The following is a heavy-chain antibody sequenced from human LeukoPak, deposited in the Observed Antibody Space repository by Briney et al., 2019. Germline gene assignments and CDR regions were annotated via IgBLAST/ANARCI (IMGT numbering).Heavy chain of an antibody. Sequence: PGGSLRLSCTASGFTFGDYAMSWFRQAPGKGLEWVGFIRSKPYGGTTEYPSSVKCTFPISRHHSKTLAYLQMNSLKTEDTAVYYCTRGYDVLTVLSYFDYWGQGALVTVSS. CDR3: TRGYDVLTVLSYFDY. J-gene: IGHJ4*02. CDR1: GFTFGDYA. CDR2: IRSKPYGGTT. D-gene: IGHD3-9*01. V-gene: IGHV3-49*03.